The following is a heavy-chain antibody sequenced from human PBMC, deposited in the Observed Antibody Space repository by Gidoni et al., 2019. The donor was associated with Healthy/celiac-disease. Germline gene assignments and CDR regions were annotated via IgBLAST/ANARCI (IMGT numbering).Heavy chain of an antibody. J-gene: IGHJ4*02. CDR2: IYYSGST. CDR3: ARSIAARWVFDY. V-gene: IGHV4-39*01. CDR1: VGSISSSSYY. Sequence: QLQLQESGPGLVKPSETLSLTCTVSVGSISSSSYYWGWIRQPPGKGLEWIGSIYYSGSTYYNPSLKSRVTISVDTSKNQFSLKLSSVTAADTAVYYCARSIAARWVFDYWGQGTLVTVSP. D-gene: IGHD6-6*01.